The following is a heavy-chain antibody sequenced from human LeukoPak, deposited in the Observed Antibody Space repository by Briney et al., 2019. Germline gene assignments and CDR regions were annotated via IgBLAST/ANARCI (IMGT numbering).Heavy chain of an antibody. V-gene: IGHV4-59*12. Sequence: PSETLSLTCTVSGGSISSYYWSWIRQPPGKGLEWIGYIYYSGSTNYNPSLKSRVTISVDTSKNQFSLKLSSVTAADTAVYYCARRPAAGAFDYWGQGTLVTVSS. D-gene: IGHD4/OR15-4a*01. CDR2: IYYSGST. J-gene: IGHJ4*02. CDR1: GGSISSYY. CDR3: ARRPAAGAFDY.